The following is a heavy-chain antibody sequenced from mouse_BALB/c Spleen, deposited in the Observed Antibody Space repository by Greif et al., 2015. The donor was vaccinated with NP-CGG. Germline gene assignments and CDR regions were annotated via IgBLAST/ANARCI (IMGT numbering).Heavy chain of an antibody. CDR3: TRILRLRAMDY. J-gene: IGHJ4*01. CDR2: IDPETGGT. V-gene: IGHV1-15*01. CDR1: GYTFTDYE. Sequence: QVQLQQSGAELVRPGASVTLSCKASGYTFTDYEMHWVKQTPVHGLEWIGAIDPETGGTAYNQKFKGEATLTADKSSSTAYMELRSLTSEDSAVYYCTRILRLRAMDYWGQGTSVTISS. D-gene: IGHD1-2*01.